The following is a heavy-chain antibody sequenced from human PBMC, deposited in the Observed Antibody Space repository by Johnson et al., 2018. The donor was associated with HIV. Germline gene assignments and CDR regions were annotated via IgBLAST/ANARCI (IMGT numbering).Heavy chain of an antibody. J-gene: IGHJ3*02. CDR1: GFTFSSYA. CDR2: IFSGGIT. CDR3: AREGVGTTCPFDI. Sequence: VQLVESGGGVVQPGRSLRLSCAASGFTFSSYAMHWVRQAPGKGLEWVSVIFSGGITYYADSVRGRFTISRDNTRNSLCLQMDSLRAEDTAVYYCAREGVGTTCPFDIWGQGTMVTVSS. D-gene: IGHD1-26*01. V-gene: IGHV3-66*01.